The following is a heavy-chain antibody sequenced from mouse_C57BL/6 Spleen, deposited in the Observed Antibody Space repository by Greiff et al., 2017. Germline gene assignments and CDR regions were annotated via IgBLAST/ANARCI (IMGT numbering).Heavy chain of an antibody. Sequence: EVKLVESGGGLVKPGGSLKLSCAASGFTFSSYAMSWVRQTPEKRLAWVATISDGGSYTYYPDNVQGRFTISRDNAKNNLYLQSSHLQSEDTARYYCARCTYDNFYLDYWGQGTTLTVSS. CDR3: ARCTYDNFYLDY. CDR1: GFTFSSYA. V-gene: IGHV5-4*03. CDR2: ISDGGSYT. D-gene: IGHD2-1*01. J-gene: IGHJ2*01.